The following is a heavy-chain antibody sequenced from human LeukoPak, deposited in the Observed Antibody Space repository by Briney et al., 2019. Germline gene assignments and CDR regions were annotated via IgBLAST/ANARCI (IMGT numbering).Heavy chain of an antibody. Sequence: PGGSLRLSCVASGFTFSNYLMNWVRQAPGKGLEWVSGISHSGSSIYYADSVKGRFTISRDYSKNTLYLQMDRLRVEDTAVYYCAMALDYWGQGTLVTVSS. J-gene: IGHJ4*02. CDR1: GFTFSNYL. V-gene: IGHV3-23*01. CDR3: AMALDY. CDR2: ISHSGSSI.